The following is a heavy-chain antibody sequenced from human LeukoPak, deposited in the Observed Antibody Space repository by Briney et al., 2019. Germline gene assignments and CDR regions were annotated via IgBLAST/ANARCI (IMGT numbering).Heavy chain of an antibody. CDR2: IYYSGST. V-gene: IGHV4-39*01. CDR1: GGSISSSSYY. D-gene: IGHD3-10*01. Sequence: PSETLSLTCTVSGGSISSSSYYWGWIRQPPGKGLEWIGSIYYSGSTYYNPSLKSRVAISVDTSKNQFSLKLSSVTAADTAVHYCARPAYGSGSYYSPFPFDYWGQGTLVTVSS. J-gene: IGHJ4*02. CDR3: ARPAYGSGSYYSPFPFDY.